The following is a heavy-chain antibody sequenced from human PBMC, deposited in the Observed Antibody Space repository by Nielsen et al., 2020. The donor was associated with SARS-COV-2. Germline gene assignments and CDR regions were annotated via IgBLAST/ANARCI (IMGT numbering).Heavy chain of an antibody. V-gene: IGHV1-18*04. CDR2: ISAYNGNT. D-gene: IGHD3-22*01. CDR3: ARDYYDSSGYPTPSYDAFDI. J-gene: IGHJ3*02. Sequence: ASVKVSCKASGYTFTSYYMHWVRQAPGQGLEWMGWISAYNGNTNYAQKPQGRVTMTTDTSTSTAYMELRSLRSDDTAVYYCARDYYDSSGYPTPSYDAFDIWGQGTMVTVSS. CDR1: GYTFTSYY.